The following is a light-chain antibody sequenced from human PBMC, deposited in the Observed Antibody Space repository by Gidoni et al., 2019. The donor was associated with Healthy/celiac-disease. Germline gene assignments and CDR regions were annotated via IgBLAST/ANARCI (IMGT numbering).Light chain of an antibody. J-gene: IGKJ2*01. Sequence: DIQMTQSPSPLSASVGDRVTITCRASQSISSYLNWYQQKPGKAPKLLIYAASSLQSGVPSRFSGSGSGTDFTLTISSLQPEDFATYYCQQSYSTPRTFXXXTKLEIK. V-gene: IGKV1-39*01. CDR3: QQSYSTPRT. CDR2: AAS. CDR1: QSISSY.